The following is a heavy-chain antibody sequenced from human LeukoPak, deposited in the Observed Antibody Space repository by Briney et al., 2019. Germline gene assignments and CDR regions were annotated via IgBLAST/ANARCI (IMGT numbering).Heavy chain of an antibody. CDR1: GYTFTSYG. D-gene: IGHD2-8*01. CDR2: ISAYNGNT. CDR3: ATARGVGTTVDY. J-gene: IGHJ4*02. V-gene: IGHV1-18*01. Sequence: ASVKVSCKASGYTFTSYGISWVRQAPGQGLEWMGWISAYNGNTNYAQKLQGRVTMTTDTSTSTAYMELRSLRSDDTAAYYCATARGVGTTVDYWGQGTLVTVSS.